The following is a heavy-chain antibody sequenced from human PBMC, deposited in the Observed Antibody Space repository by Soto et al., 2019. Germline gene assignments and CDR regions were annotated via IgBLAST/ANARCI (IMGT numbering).Heavy chain of an antibody. V-gene: IGHV3-11*01. CDR1: GFTFSDSF. Sequence: QVQLVESGGGLVKPGGSLRLSCAASGFTFSDSFMSWSRQTPGKGLEWLSYIRGRDGNIYYADSVRGRFTITRDNAKNSVYLQMNRLRAEDTAVYYCAGDQGPNYRAVWGKGTTVTF. CDR3: AGDQGPNYRAV. J-gene: IGHJ6*03. CDR2: IRGRDGNI.